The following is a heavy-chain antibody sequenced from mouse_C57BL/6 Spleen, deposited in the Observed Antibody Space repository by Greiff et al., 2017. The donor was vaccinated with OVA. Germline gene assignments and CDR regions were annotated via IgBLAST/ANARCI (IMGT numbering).Heavy chain of an antibody. D-gene: IGHD2-4*01. CDR3: ARLSYDSFAY. Sequence: VQLQQSGAELVMPGASVKLSCKASGYTFTSYWMHWVKQRPGQGLEWIGEIDPSDSYTNYNQKFKGKSTLTVDKSSSTAYMQLSSLTSEDSAVYYCARLSYDSFAYWGQGTLVTVSA. CDR1: GYTFTSYW. CDR2: IDPSDSYT. J-gene: IGHJ3*01. V-gene: IGHV1-69*01.